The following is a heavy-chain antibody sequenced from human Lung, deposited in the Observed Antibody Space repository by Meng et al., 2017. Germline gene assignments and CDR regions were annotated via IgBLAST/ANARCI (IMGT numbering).Heavy chain of an antibody. Sequence: QRLLVQSGVRVKKPGASVKVSCKPSGYNFPDYYIHWVRRAPGQGLEWMGRINPKSGDTHYAQKFQARVTMTGDTSISTAYMELSGLRSDDTAMYYCARDEDISAAGKLFGDYWGQGTLVTVSS. V-gene: IGHV1-2*06. CDR2: INPKSGDT. J-gene: IGHJ4*02. CDR3: ARDEDISAAGKLFGDY. D-gene: IGHD6-25*01. CDR1: GYNFPDYY.